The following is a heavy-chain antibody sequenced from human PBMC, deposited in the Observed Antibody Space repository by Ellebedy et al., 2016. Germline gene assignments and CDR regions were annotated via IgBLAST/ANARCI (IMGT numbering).Heavy chain of an antibody. CDR2: ISSSSDSV. J-gene: IGHJ1*01. CDR1: GFTFSSYS. CDR3: AAKYCSGGGCYSVDFQH. Sequence: GGSLRLSCAASGFTFSSYSMNWVRQAPGKGLEWVSSISSSSDSVFYADSVEGRFTISRDNAKNSLYLQMNSLRAEDTAVYYCAAKYCSGGGCYSVDFQHWGQGTLVTVSS. V-gene: IGHV3-21*01. D-gene: IGHD2-15*01.